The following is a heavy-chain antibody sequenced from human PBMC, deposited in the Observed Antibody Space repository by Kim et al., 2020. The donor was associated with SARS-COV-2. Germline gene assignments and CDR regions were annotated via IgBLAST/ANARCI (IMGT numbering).Heavy chain of an antibody. D-gene: IGHD6-19*01. CDR3: AKALTWYSSGWFLFDY. J-gene: IGHJ4*02. Sequence: GGSLRLSCAASGFTFSSSAMSWVRQAPGKGLEWVSAISGSGGSTYYAASAKGRFTISRDNSKNTLYLQMNSLRAEDTAGYYCAKALTWYSSGWFLFDYWGQGTLVTVSS. V-gene: IGHV3-23*01. CDR2: ISGSGGST. CDR1: GFTFSSSA.